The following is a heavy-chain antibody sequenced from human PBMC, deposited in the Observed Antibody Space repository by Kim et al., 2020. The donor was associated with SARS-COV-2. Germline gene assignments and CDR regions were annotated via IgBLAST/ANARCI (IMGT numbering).Heavy chain of an antibody. J-gene: IGHJ4*02. V-gene: IGHV3-30*07. D-gene: IGHD6-13*01. Sequence: DSVKGRFTISGDNSKNTLYLQMNSLRAEDTAVYYCARVPKGIAAAGEFDYWGQGTLVTVSS. CDR3: ARVPKGIAAAGEFDY.